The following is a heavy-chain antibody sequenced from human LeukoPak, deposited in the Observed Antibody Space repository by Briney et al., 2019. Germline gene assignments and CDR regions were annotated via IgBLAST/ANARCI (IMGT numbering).Heavy chain of an antibody. Sequence: SGGSLRLSCAASGFTFSSYGMHWVRQAPGKGLEWVAFIRYDGSNKYYADSVKGRFTISRDNSKNTLYLQMNSLRAEDTAVYYCARDVIQEGQWLPPLDYWGQGTLVTVSS. CDR1: GFTFSSYG. CDR2: IRYDGSNK. J-gene: IGHJ4*02. D-gene: IGHD6-19*01. V-gene: IGHV3-30*02. CDR3: ARDVIQEGQWLPPLDY.